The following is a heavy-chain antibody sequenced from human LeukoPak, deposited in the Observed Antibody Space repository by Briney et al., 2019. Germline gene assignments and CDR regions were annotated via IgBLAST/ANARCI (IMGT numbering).Heavy chain of an antibody. CDR2: IYYSGST. J-gene: IGHJ5*02. V-gene: IGHV4-39*07. Sequence: SETLSLTCTVSGGSISSSDYYWAWIRQPPGKGLEWIGNIYYSGSTNYNPSLKRRVTISGDTSKNQLSLKLSSVTSADTAVYYCARLIPAAGSNWFDPWGQGTLVTVSS. D-gene: IGHD6-13*01. CDR1: GGSISSSDYY. CDR3: ARLIPAAGSNWFDP.